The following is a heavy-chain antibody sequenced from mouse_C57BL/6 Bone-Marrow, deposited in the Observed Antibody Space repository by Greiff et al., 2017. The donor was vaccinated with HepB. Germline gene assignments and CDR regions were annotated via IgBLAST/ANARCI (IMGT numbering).Heavy chain of an antibody. Sequence: QVQLQQPGAELVKPGASVKMSCKASGYTFTSYWITWVKQRPGQGLEWIGDIYPGSGSTNYNEKFKSKATLTVDTSSSTAYMQLSSLTSEDSAVYYCARSYYSVSYWYFDVWGTGTTVTVSS. CDR2: IYPGSGST. J-gene: IGHJ1*03. V-gene: IGHV1-55*01. CDR3: ARSYYSVSYWYFDV. CDR1: GYTFTSYW. D-gene: IGHD2-12*01.